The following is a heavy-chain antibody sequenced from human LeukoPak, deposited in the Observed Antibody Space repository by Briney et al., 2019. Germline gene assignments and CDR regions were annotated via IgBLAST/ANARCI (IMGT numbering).Heavy chain of an antibody. Sequence: ASVKVSCKAFGYTLTSFYMHWVRHAPGQGLGWMGIINPSGGSTSYAQKFQGRVTMTRDTSTSTVYMELRSLRSEDTAVYYCARDHIAAQKNVFDYWGQGTLVTVSS. D-gene: IGHD6-6*01. CDR3: ARDHIAAQKNVFDY. V-gene: IGHV1-46*03. CDR1: GYTLTSFY. CDR2: INPSGGST. J-gene: IGHJ4*02.